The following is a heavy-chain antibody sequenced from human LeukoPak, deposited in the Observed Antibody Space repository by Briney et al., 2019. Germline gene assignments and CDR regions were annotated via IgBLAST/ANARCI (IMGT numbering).Heavy chain of an antibody. CDR3: ARAPDYRWFDP. D-gene: IGHD4/OR15-4a*01. CDR1: GVSISTYY. J-gene: IGHJ5*02. CDR2: IYYSGST. Sequence: SETLSLTCTVSGVSISTYYWSWIRQPPGHGLEWIAYIYYSGSTNFNTSLKSRGTISIDTSKNQFSLKLSSVSAAVPAMYYCARAPDYRWFDPWGQGTLVTVSS. V-gene: IGHV4-59*01.